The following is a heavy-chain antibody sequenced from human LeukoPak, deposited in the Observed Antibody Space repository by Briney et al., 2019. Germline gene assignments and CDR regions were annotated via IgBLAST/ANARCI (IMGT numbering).Heavy chain of an antibody. V-gene: IGHV3-48*01. Sequence: GGSLRLSCAASGFPFSTYSMNWVRQSPGKGLEWLSYISSSTSPIYYADSVKGRFTVSRDNVKNSLFLQMNSLRAEDTAVYYCAREGYSGADRAFDIWGQGTMVTVSS. D-gene: IGHD1-26*01. CDR1: GFPFSTYS. J-gene: IGHJ3*02. CDR3: AREGYSGADRAFDI. CDR2: ISSSTSPI.